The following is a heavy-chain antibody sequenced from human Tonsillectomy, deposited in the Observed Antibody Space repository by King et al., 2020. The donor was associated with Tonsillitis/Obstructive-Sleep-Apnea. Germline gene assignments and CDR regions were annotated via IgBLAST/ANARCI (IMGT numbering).Heavy chain of an antibody. D-gene: IGHD4-17*01. CDR2: IYWVDDK. CDR1: GFSLSTNGVG. V-gene: IGHV2-5*02. J-gene: IGHJ4*02. CDR3: ARLRGGVEGN. Sequence: TLKESGPTLVKPTQTLTLTCTFSGFSLSTNGVGVGWIRQPPGKALEWLALIYWVDDKRYSPSLKSRLTITKDTSKNQVVLRMTNMDPVYTATYYCARLRGGVEGNWGQGTLVTVSS.